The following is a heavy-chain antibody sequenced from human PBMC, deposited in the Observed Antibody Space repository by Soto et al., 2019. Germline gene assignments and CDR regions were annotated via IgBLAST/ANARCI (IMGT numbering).Heavy chain of an antibody. CDR2: INAGNGNT. D-gene: IGHD3-16*02. V-gene: IGHV1-3*01. J-gene: IGHJ6*02. CDR3: ARSALITFGGVIAYYYYGMDV. Sequence: ASVKVSCKASGYTFTSYAMHWVRQAPGQRLEWMGWINAGNGNTKYSQKFQGRVTITRDTSASTAYMELSSLRSEDTAVYYCARSALITFGGVIAYYYYGMDVWGQGTTVTVSS. CDR1: GYTFTSYA.